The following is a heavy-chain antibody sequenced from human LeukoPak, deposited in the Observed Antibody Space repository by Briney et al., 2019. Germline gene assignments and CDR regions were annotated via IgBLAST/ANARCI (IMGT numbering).Heavy chain of an antibody. CDR3: ARGYYYGSGTYLSPYFDY. D-gene: IGHD3-10*01. CDR1: EFTFSNYW. J-gene: IGHJ4*02. V-gene: IGHV3-7*01. Sequence: PGGPLSLSCAASEFTFSNYWMSGARQASGRGLEWWATIKQDGSEKYYVDSVKGRVTISRDNAKNSLYLQMHSLRAEDTALYYCARGYYYGSGTYLSPYFDYWGQGTLVTVSS. CDR2: IKQDGSEK.